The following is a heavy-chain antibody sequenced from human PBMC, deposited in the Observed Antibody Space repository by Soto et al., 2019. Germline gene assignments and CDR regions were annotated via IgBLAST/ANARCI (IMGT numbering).Heavy chain of an antibody. CDR2: INAYNGNT. J-gene: IGHJ4*02. CDR3: ARGASSSWSVDY. Sequence: ASVKVSCKASGYTFTSYGISWVRQAPGQGLEWMGWINAYNGNTNYAQKLQGRVTINPDTSKNQFSLQLNSVTPEDTAVYYCARGASSSWSVDYWGQGTLVTVSS. V-gene: IGHV1-18*01. CDR1: GYTFTSYG. D-gene: IGHD6-13*01.